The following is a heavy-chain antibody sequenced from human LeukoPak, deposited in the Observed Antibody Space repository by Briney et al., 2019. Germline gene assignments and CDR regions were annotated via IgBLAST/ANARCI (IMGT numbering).Heavy chain of an antibody. CDR1: RFAFHNYA. J-gene: IGHJ3*01. CDR2: ISVDGGDI. Sequence: GSLRLSCAASRFAFHNYAMTWIRQAPERGLEWVSSISVDGGDIKYTDSAKGRFTVSRDNSKGTLYLQMDSLRVEDTAVYYCGKDPNGNFIGAFDFWGQGTMVTVSS. V-gene: IGHV3-23*01. D-gene: IGHD4-23*01. CDR3: GKDPNGNFIGAFDF.